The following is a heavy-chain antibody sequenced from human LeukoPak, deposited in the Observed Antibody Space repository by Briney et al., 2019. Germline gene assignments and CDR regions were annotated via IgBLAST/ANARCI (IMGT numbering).Heavy chain of an antibody. CDR2: INHNGNVN. V-gene: IGHV3-7*03. D-gene: IGHD3-16*01. CDR3: ARGGGLDV. CDR1: GFTFGNYA. Sequence: PGGSLRLSCTASGFTFGNYAIHWVRQAPGKGLEWVASINHNGNVNYYVDSVKGRFTISRDNAKNSLYLQMSNLRAEDTAVYFCARGGGLDVWGQGATVTVSS. J-gene: IGHJ6*02.